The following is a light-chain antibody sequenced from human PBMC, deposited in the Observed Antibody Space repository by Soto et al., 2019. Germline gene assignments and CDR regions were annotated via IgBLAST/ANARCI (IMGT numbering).Light chain of an antibody. V-gene: IGKV3-20*01. CDR3: HQYDSSPLT. CDR2: GAS. Sequence: EIVLTQSPGTLSLSPGERATLSCRASQSVSSSYLAWYKQKPGQAPRLLIYGASSRATGIPDRFIGSGSGTDFTLTISRLEPEDFAVYYCHQYDSSPLTFGGGPKVEIK. CDR1: QSVSSSY. J-gene: IGKJ4*01.